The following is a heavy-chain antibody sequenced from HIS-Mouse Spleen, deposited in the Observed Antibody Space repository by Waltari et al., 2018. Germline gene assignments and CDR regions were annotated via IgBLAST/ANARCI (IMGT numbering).Heavy chain of an antibody. CDR3: AREIPYSSSWYDWYFDL. CDR2: IYYSGST. V-gene: IGHV4-39*07. D-gene: IGHD6-13*01. Sequence: QLQLQESGPGLVKPSETLSLTCTVPGGSISSRSYSWGRIRQPPGKGLEWIGSIYYSGSTYYNPSLKSRVTISVDTSKNQFSLKLSSVTAADTAVYYCAREIPYSSSWYDWYFDLWGRGTLVTVSS. CDR1: GGSISSRSYS. J-gene: IGHJ2*01.